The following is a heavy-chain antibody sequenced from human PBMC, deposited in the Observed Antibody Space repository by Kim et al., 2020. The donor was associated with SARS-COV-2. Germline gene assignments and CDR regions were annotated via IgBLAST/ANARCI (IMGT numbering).Heavy chain of an antibody. Sequence: GGSLRLSCAASGFTFSSYSMNWVRQAPGKGLEWVSSISSSSSYIYYADSVKGRFTISRDNAKNSLYLQMNSLRAEDTAVYYCASTNTRSVSGELFRAPRRWGQGTLVTVSS. J-gene: IGHJ4*02. CDR2: ISSSSSYI. CDR1: GFTFSSYS. D-gene: IGHD3-10*01. V-gene: IGHV3-21*01. CDR3: ASTNTRSVSGELFRAPRR.